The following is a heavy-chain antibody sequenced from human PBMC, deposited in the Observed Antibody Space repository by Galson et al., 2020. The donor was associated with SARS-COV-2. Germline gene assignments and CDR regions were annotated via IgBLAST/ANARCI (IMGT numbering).Heavy chain of an antibody. J-gene: IGHJ2*01. CDR3: ARYSNYYDTRGLFWYFDR. CDR2: ISTSSSYI. D-gene: IGHD3-22*01. V-gene: IGHV3-21*01. CDR1: GFTFSSYS. Sequence: GESLKISCAASGFTFSSYSMNWVRQAPGKGLEWVSSISTSSSYIYYADSVKGRFTISRDYAKNSLYLQMNSLRAEDTAVYYCARYSNYYDTRGLFWYFDRWGRGTLVTVSS.